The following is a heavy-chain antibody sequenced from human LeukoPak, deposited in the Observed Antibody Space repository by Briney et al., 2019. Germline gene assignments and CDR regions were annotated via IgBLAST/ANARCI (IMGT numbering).Heavy chain of an antibody. CDR1: GGSIRSYY. CDR2: IYYSGST. Sequence: SETLSLTCSVSGGSIRSYYWSWIRQPPGKGLEWIGYIYYSGSTNYNPSLKSRVTISVDASKNQFSLRQSSVTAADTAVYYCASGSYSFYYMDVWGKGTTVTVSS. CDR3: ASGSYSFYYMDV. J-gene: IGHJ6*03. V-gene: IGHV4-59*01. D-gene: IGHD1-26*01.